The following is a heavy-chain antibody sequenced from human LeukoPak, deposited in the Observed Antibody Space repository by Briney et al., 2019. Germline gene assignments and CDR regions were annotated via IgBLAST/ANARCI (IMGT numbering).Heavy chain of an antibody. CDR1: GFTFSSYS. CDR3: ARGSSGWFDDNWFDP. V-gene: IGHV3-48*01. J-gene: IGHJ5*02. D-gene: IGHD6-19*01. CDR2: ISSFSGTI. Sequence: GRSLRLSCAASGFTFSSYSMNWVRQAPGKGLEWVSYISSFSGTINYADSVKGRFTISRDNAKNSLYLQMNSLRAEDTAVYYCARGSSGWFDDNWFDPWGQGTLVTVSS.